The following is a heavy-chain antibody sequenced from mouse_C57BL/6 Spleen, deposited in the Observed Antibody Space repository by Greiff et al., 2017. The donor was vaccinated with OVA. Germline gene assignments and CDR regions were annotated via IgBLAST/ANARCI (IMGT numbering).Heavy chain of an antibody. D-gene: IGHD1-1*01. J-gene: IGHJ1*03. CDR1: GYSFTDYN. CDR2: INPNYGTT. CDR3: ARSEGRNWYFDV. V-gene: IGHV1-39*01. Sequence: EVKLMESGPELVKPGASVKISCKASGYSFTDYNMNWVKQSNGKSLEWIGVINPNYGTTSYNQKFKGKATLTVDQSSSTAYMQINSLTSEDSAVYYGARSEGRNWYFDVWGTGTTVTVSS.